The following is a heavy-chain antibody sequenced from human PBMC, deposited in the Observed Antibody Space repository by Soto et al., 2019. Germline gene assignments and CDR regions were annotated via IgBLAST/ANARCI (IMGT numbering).Heavy chain of an antibody. V-gene: IGHV1-46*01. CDR1: GYTFTSYY. CDR3: AREVERGYSYGYVEY. Sequence: QVQLVQSGAEVKKPGASVKVSCKASGYTFTSYYMHWVRQAPGQGLEWMGIINPSSGSTSYAQKFQGRVTMTRDTSTRTVYMELSSLRSEDTAVYYCAREVERGYSYGYVEYWGQGTLVTVSS. CDR2: INPSSGST. D-gene: IGHD5-18*01. J-gene: IGHJ4*02.